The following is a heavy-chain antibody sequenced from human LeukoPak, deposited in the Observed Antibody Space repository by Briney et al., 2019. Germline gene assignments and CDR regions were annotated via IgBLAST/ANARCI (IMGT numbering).Heavy chain of an antibody. V-gene: IGHV4-39*01. J-gene: IGHJ4*02. D-gene: IGHD3-16*01. Sequence: PSETLSLTCTVSGGSISGSSYYWGWIRQPPGKGLEWIGSINYSGSTYYNPSLKSRVTISVDTSKNQFSLKLNSVTATDTAVYYCARHYEPWGQGTLVTVSS. CDR3: ARHYEP. CDR1: GGSISGSSYY. CDR2: INYSGST.